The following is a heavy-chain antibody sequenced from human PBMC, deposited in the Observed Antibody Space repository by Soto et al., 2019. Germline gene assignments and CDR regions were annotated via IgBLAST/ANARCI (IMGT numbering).Heavy chain of an antibody. Sequence: SETLSLTCTVSGASVSSNNYYWTWIRQPPGRGLEWIGDIYPSGTANYNPSLKSRVTISVDTSKNQFSLNLSSVTAADTAVYYCARADIAVAEYYLDYWGQGALVTVSS. D-gene: IGHD6-13*01. CDR3: ARADIAVAEYYLDY. CDR2: IYPSGTA. CDR1: GASVSSNNYY. V-gene: IGHV4-39*07. J-gene: IGHJ4*02.